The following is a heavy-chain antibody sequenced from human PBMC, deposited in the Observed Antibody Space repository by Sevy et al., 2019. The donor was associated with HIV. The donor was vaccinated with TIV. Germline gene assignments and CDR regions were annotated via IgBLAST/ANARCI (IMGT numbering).Heavy chain of an antibody. J-gene: IGHJ5*02. CDR3: ARSLAAAENWFDP. V-gene: IGHV3-48*01. D-gene: IGHD6-13*01. CDR1: GFTFSIYA. Sequence: RGSLRLSCAASGFTFSIYAIHWVRQAPGKGLEWVSYISGSSTTIEHADSVKGRFSISRDNADNSVFLQMNRLRVEDTAVYYCARSLAAAENWFDPWGQGTLVTVSS. CDR2: ISGSSTTI.